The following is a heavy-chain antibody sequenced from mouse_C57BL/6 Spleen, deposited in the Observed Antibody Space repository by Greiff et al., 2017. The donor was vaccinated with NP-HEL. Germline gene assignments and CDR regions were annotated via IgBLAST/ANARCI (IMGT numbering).Heavy chain of an antibody. CDR3: ERRARVAYAMDY. CDR1: GYAFSSSW. D-gene: IGHD3-1*01. CDR2: IYPGDGDT. V-gene: IGHV1-82*01. Sequence: VQLQQSGPELVKPGASVKISCKASGYAFSSSWMNWVKQRPGKGLEWIGRIYPGDGDTNYNGKFKGKATLTADKSSSTAYMQLSSLTSEDSAVYFCERRARVAYAMDYWGQGTSVTVSS. J-gene: IGHJ4*01.